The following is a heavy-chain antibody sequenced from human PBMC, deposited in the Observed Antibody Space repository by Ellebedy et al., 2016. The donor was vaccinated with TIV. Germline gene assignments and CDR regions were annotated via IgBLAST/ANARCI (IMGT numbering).Heavy chain of an antibody. J-gene: IGHJ4*02. V-gene: IGHV3-30-3*01. CDR1: GFTFSSYD. D-gene: IGHD3-22*01. CDR2: ISYDGSDK. CDR3: ARVYSSYSVDY. Sequence: GGSLRLSCAASGFTFSSYDMHWVRQAPGKGLEWVSIISYDGSDKYYAHSVKGRFTISRDNAKKTLYLQMNSLSAEDTAVYYCARVYSSYSVDYWGQGTLVTVSS.